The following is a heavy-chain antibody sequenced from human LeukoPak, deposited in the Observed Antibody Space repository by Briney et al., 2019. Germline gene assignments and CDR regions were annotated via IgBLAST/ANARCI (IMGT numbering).Heavy chain of an antibody. J-gene: IGHJ6*02. CDR1: GVIFSSYA. CDR3: AKALTTKQGYYYYYGMDV. D-gene: IGHD4/OR15-4a*01. Sequence: GGSLRLSCAASGVIFSSYAMSWVRQAPGKGLEWVSAIRGSGGSTYYADSVKGRFTISRDNSKNTLYLQMNSLRAEDTAVYYCAKALTTKQGYYYYYGMDVWGQGTTVTVSS. V-gene: IGHV3-23*01. CDR2: IRGSGGST.